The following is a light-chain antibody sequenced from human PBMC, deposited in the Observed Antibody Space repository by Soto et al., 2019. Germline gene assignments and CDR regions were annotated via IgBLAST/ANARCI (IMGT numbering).Light chain of an antibody. CDR1: ESVNNNY. CDR3: QQYATSPRT. CDR2: AAS. Sequence: ENVLTQSPGTLSLSPGEEATLSCRASESVNNNYLAWYQQIPGQAPRLLIYAASSRATGIPDRFSGRGSGTDFTLTISRPEPEDFSVYYCQQYATSPRTFGQGTKVDI. J-gene: IGKJ1*01. V-gene: IGKV3-20*01.